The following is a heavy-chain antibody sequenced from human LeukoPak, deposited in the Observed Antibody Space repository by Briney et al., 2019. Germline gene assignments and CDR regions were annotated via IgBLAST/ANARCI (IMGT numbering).Heavy chain of an antibody. D-gene: IGHD4-17*01. CDR3: ARALGGDYIFDY. J-gene: IGHJ4*02. V-gene: IGHV3-21*01. Sequence: PGRSLRLSCAASGFTFSSYSMNWVRQAPGKGLEWVSSISSSSSYIYYADSVKGRFTISRDNAKNLLYLQMNSLRAEDTAVYYCARALGGDYIFDYWGQGTLVTVSS. CDR1: GFTFSSYS. CDR2: ISSSSSYI.